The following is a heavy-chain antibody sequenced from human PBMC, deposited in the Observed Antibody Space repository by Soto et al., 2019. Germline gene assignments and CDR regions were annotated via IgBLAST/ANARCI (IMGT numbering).Heavy chain of an antibody. J-gene: IGHJ6*02. V-gene: IGHV3-74*01. Sequence: PGGSLRLSRAASGFTFSSYWMHWVRQAPGKGLVWVSRINIDGSSTRYADAVKGRFTISRDNAKNTQYLQMNSLRAEDTAVYYCARDLRITGDGMDVWGQGTTVTVSS. CDR3: ARDLRITGDGMDV. CDR2: INIDGSST. D-gene: IGHD1-20*01. CDR1: GFTFSSYW.